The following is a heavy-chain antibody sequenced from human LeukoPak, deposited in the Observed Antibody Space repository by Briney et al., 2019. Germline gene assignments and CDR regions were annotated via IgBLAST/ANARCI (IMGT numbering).Heavy chain of an antibody. CDR1: GFTFSSYS. CDR3: ARDNYCSSTDCYNFDY. Sequence: PGGSLRLSCAASGFTFSSYSMNWVRQAPGKGLEWVAVIWYDGSNKYYEDSVKGRFTISRDTSTNTLYLQMNSLRVDDTAVYYCARDNYCSSTDCYNFDYWGQGTLVTVSS. CDR2: IWYDGSNK. J-gene: IGHJ4*02. D-gene: IGHD2-2*02. V-gene: IGHV3-33*08.